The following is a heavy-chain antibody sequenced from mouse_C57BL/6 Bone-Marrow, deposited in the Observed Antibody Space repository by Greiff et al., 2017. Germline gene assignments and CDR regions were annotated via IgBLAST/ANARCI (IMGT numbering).Heavy chain of an antibody. J-gene: IGHJ1*03. CDR3: ARRTAQRGYCDV. D-gene: IGHD1-2*01. V-gene: IGHV1-64*01. CDR1: GYSFTSYW. Sequence: QVQLQQPGAELVKPGASVKLSCKASGYSFTSYWMHWVKQRPGQGLEWIGMIHPNSGSTNYNEKFKSKATLTVDQSSSTAYMQLSSLTSEDAAVYYCARRTAQRGYCDVWGTGTTVTVSS. CDR2: IHPNSGST.